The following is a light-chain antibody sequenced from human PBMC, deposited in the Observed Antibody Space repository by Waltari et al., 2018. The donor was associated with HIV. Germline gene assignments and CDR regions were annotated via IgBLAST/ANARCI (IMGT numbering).Light chain of an antibody. Sequence: EILMTQSPATLSVSPGGGGTLSCRASQTVHSNLAWFQQKPGQAPRLLIYAASTRATDIPDRFSGSGSGTDFTLTISSLQAEDVAVYYCQQYYSVPYTFGQGTKLEIK. CDR2: AAS. J-gene: IGKJ2*01. CDR3: QQYYSVPYT. CDR1: QTVHSN. V-gene: IGKV3-15*01.